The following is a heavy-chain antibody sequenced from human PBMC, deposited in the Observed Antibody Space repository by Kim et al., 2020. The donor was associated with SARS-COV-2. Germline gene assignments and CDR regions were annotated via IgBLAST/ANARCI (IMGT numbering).Heavy chain of an antibody. Sequence: SETLSLTCTASGGSISSSSYYWGWIRQPPGKGLEWIGSIYYSGSTYYNPSLKSRVTISVDTSKNQFSLKLSSVTAADTAVYYCARAEYYYDSTGYYYRYYFDYCGQGTLVTVSS. J-gene: IGHJ4*02. D-gene: IGHD3-22*01. V-gene: IGHV4-39*01. CDR3: ARAEYYYDSTGYYYRYYFDY. CDR1: GGSISSSSYY. CDR2: IYYSGST.